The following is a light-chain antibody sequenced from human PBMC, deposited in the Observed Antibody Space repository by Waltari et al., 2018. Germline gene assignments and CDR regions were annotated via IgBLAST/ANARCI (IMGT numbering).Light chain of an antibody. CDR3: GTWDGSLSGV. CDR1: PSTIEKNY. CDR2: DTT. J-gene: IGLJ1*01. Sequence: QSVLTQPPSVSAAPGQRVTISCSGDPSTIEKNYVSWYQQLPGTAPKLLIYDTTKRPSGIPDRFSGSKSGTSATLVITGLQPGDEADYYCGTWDGSLSGVFGTGTKVTVL. V-gene: IGLV1-51*01.